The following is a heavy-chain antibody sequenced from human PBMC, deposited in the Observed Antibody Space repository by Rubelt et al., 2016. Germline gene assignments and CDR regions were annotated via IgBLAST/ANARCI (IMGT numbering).Heavy chain of an antibody. V-gene: IGHV4-34*01. CDR2: INDGAVA. CDR3: ARGADEDRVWGCTNFYFYYMDV. CDR1: NGPFSGYQ. D-gene: IGHD2-8*01. Sequence: QVRLQQWGAGLLKPSETLSLTCSFHNGPFSGYQGTWVHQAPGRGLEWIGEINDGAVAYYNPSLKSRVALSVDTSKNQFSLRLRSVTAADTAVYYCARGADEDRVWGCTNFYFYYMDVWGEGTAVTVSS. J-gene: IGHJ6*03.